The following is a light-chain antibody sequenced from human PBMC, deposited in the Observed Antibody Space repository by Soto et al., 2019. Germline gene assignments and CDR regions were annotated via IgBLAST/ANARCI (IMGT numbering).Light chain of an antibody. Sequence: VLTQSSSASASLGSSVKLTCTLSSGHSSYIIAWHQQQPGKTPRYLMKLEGSGSYNKGSGVPDRFSGSSSGADRYLTISNLQSEDEADYYCETWDSNTRVFGTGTKVTVL. J-gene: IGLJ1*01. CDR2: LEGSGSY. V-gene: IGLV4-60*03. CDR1: SGHSSYI. CDR3: ETWDSNTRV.